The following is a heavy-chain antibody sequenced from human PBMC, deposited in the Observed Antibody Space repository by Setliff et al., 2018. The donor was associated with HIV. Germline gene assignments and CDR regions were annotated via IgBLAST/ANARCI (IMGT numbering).Heavy chain of an antibody. V-gene: IGHV4-59*01. CDR3: VRGYCSSTTCYEDYYYMDV. CDR1: GGSISGYY. D-gene: IGHD2-2*01. CDR2: IFFTGNT. J-gene: IGHJ6*03. Sequence: SETLSLTCTVSGGSISGYYWSWIRQPPGKGLEYIGSIFFTGNTIYNPSLKARVTLSVDMSKSQVFLRLSSVTAADTAVYYCVRGYCSSTTCYEDYYYMDVWGKGSTVTVSS.